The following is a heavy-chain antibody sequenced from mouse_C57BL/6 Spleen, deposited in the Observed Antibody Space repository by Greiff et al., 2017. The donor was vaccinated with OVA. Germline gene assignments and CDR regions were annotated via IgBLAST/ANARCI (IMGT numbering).Heavy chain of an antibody. D-gene: IGHD1-1*01. Sequence: VQLQQSGPELVKPGASVKISCKASGYTFTDYYMNWVKQSHGKSLEWIGDINPNNGGTSYNQKFKGKATLTVDKSSSTAYMELRSLTSEDSAVDYCARRNYGSSYVGYWGQGTTLTVSS. CDR3: ARRNYGSSYVGY. CDR2: INPNNGGT. CDR1: GYTFTDYY. J-gene: IGHJ2*01. V-gene: IGHV1-26*01.